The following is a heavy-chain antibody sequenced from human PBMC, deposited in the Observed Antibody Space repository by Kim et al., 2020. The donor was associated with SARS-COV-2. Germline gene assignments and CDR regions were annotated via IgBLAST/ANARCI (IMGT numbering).Heavy chain of an antibody. Sequence: ASVKVSCKVSGYTLTELSMHWVRQAPGKGLEWMGGFDPEDGETIYAQKFQGRVTMTEDTSTDTAYMELSSLRSEDTAVYYCATADFEGNTFDYWGQGTLVTVSS. CDR1: GYTLTELS. V-gene: IGHV1-24*01. CDR3: ATADFEGNTFDY. CDR2: FDPEDGET. J-gene: IGHJ4*02.